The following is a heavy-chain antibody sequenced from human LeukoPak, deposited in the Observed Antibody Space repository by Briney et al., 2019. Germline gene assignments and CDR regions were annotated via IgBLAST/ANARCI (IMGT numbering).Heavy chain of an antibody. CDR1: GFTFSSYA. CDR2: ISGSGGST. D-gene: IGHD3-3*01. Sequence: GGSLRPSCAASGFTFSSYAMSWVRQAPGKGLEWVSAISGSGGSTYYADSVKGRFTISRDNSKNTLYLQMNSLRAEDTAVYYCAKAESFGVVIINFDYWGQGTLVTVSS. J-gene: IGHJ4*02. V-gene: IGHV3-23*01. CDR3: AKAESFGVVIINFDY.